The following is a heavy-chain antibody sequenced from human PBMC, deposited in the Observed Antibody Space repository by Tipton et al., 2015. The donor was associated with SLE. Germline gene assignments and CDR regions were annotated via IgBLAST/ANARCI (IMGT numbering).Heavy chain of an antibody. J-gene: IGHJ4*02. D-gene: IGHD6-19*01. CDR3: ASRTGIAVDY. CDR2: IYTSGSS. CDR1: GDSISTYY. V-gene: IGHV4-4*07. Sequence: TLSLTCTVSGDSISTYYWGWIRQPAGEGLEWIGRIYTSGSSNYNPSLKSRVTISVDTSKNQFSLKLSSVTAADTAVYYCASRTGIAVDYWGQGTLVTVSS.